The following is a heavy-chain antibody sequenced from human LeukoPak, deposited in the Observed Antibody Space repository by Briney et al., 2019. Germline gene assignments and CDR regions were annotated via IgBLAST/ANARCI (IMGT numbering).Heavy chain of an antibody. CDR3: ARDYGDYNAFDI. CDR1: GGSISSYY. CDR2: INHSGST. V-gene: IGHV4-34*01. J-gene: IGHJ3*02. D-gene: IGHD4-17*01. Sequence: SETLSLTCTVSGGSISSYYWSWIRQPPGKGLEWIGEINHSGSTNYNPSLKSRVTISVDTSKNQFSLKLSSVTAADTAVYYCARDYGDYNAFDIWGQGTMVTVSS.